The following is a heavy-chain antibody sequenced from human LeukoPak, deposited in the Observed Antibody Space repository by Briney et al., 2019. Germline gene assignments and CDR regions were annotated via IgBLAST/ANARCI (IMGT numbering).Heavy chain of an antibody. CDR2: INPNSGGT. Sequence: ASVKVSCKASGYTFTGYYMHWVRQAPGQGLEWMGRINPNSGGTNYAQKFQGRVTMTRDTSISTAYMELSRLRSDDTAVYYCALNWYYDILTGYLEDWGQGTLVTGSS. CDR1: GYTFTGYY. D-gene: IGHD3-9*01. CDR3: ALNWYYDILTGYLED. V-gene: IGHV1-2*06. J-gene: IGHJ4*02.